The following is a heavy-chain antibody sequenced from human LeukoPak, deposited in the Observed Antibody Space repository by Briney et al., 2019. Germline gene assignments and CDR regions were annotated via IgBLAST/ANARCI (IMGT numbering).Heavy chain of an antibody. V-gene: IGHV3-11*01. D-gene: IGHD3-10*01. J-gene: IGHJ4*02. Sequence: GGSLRLSCAASGFTFSDYYMSWIRQAPGKGLEGVSYISSSGSTIYYADSVKGRFTISRDNAKNSLYLQMNSLRAEDTAVYYCARVRRFGVFYFDYWGQGTLVTVSS. CDR2: ISSSGSTI. CDR1: GFTFSDYY. CDR3: ARVRRFGVFYFDY.